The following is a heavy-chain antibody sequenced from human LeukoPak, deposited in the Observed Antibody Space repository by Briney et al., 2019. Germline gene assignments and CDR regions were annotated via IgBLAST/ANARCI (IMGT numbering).Heavy chain of an antibody. CDR3: ARDRRYSGYDKSFDY. D-gene: IGHD5-12*01. CDR1: GYTFTGYY. Sequence: ASVKVSCKASGYTFTGYYMHWVRQAPGQGLEWMGWINPNSGGTNYAQKFQGWVTMTRDTSISTAYMELSRLRSDDTAVYYCARDRRYSGYDKSFDYWGQGTLVTVSS. V-gene: IGHV1-2*04. J-gene: IGHJ4*02. CDR2: INPNSGGT.